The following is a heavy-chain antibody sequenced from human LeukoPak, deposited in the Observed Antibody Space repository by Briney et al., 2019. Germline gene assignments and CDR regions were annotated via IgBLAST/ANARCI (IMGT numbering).Heavy chain of an antibody. CDR2: IYYSGST. CDR3: ARDKGVAYYDILTGYSFTNWFDP. V-gene: IGHV4-59*01. J-gene: IGHJ5*02. D-gene: IGHD3-9*01. Sequence: SETLSLTCTVSGGSISSYYWSWIRQPPGEGLEWIGYIYYSGSTHYNPSLKSRVTISVDTSKSQFSLKLSSVTAADTAVYYCARDKGVAYYDILTGYSFTNWFDPWGQGTLVTVSS. CDR1: GGSISSYY.